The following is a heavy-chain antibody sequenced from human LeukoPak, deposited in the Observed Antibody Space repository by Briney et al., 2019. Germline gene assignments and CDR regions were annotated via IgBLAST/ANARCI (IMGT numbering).Heavy chain of an antibody. Sequence: ASVKVSCTASGGTFTSYTISWVRQAPGQGLEWMGRIIPILGVGNYAQKFQGRVTITADKSTSTAYMELSSLRSEDTAVYYCATLTRAGDRSTYFDSWGRGTLVTVSS. CDR1: GGTFTSYT. CDR3: ATLTRAGDRSTYFDS. J-gene: IGHJ4*02. CDR2: IIPILGVG. D-gene: IGHD7-27*01. V-gene: IGHV1-69*02.